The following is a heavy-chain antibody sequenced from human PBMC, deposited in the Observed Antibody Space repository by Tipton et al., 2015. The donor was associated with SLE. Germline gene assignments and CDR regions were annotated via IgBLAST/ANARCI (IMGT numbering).Heavy chain of an antibody. CDR2: TRPYNGKK. V-gene: IGHV1-18*01. J-gene: IGHJ5*02. CDR1: GYNFNTYE. D-gene: IGHD3-22*01. Sequence: QLVQSGVEVKKPGASVKLSCKTSGYNFNTYEINWVRQAPGQGLEWVGQTRPYNGKKESSPKVQGRVTITRETSTSTAYMELSRLRPDDTAVYYCARDRGVYYYSSGYSYPNKSFDPWGQGTLVTVSS. CDR3: ARDRGVYYYSSGYSYPNKSFDP.